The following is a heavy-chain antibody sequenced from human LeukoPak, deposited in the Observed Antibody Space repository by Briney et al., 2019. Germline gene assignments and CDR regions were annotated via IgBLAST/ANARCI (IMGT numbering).Heavy chain of an antibody. CDR3: ASPPRPGIAAAGNDNWFDP. D-gene: IGHD6-13*01. Sequence: GGSLRLSCAASGFTSSNYWMHWVRQAPGKGLVWVSRINTDGSSTSYADSVKGRFTISRDNAKNSLYLQMNSLRAEDTAVYYCASPPRPGIAAAGNDNWFDPWGQGTLVTVSS. V-gene: IGHV3-74*01. CDR2: INTDGSST. CDR1: GFTSSNYW. J-gene: IGHJ5*02.